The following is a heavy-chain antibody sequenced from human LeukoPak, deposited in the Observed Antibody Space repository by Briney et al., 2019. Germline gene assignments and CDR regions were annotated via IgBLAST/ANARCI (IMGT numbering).Heavy chain of an antibody. CDR2: INPNSGGT. CDR1: GYTFTGYY. V-gene: IGHV1-2*04. Sequence: GASVKVSCKASGYTFTGYYMHWVRQAPGQGVEWMGWINPNSGGTNYAQKFQGWVTMTRDTSISTAYMELSRLRSDDTAVYYCARSDILTGYSFDYWGQGTLVTVSS. J-gene: IGHJ4*02. CDR3: ARSDILTGYSFDY. D-gene: IGHD3-9*01.